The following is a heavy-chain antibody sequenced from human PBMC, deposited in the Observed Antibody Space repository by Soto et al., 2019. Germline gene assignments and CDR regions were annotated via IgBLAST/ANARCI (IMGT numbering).Heavy chain of an antibody. V-gene: IGHV3-21*01. D-gene: IGHD6-6*01. J-gene: IGHJ6*02. Sequence: PGGSLRLSCAASGFTFSSYSMNWVRQAPGKGLEWVSSISSSSSYIYYADSVKGRFTISRDNAKNSLYLQMNSLRAEDTAVYYCARGGYSSSSSAPLYYYYYGMDVWGQGTTVTVSS. CDR1: GFTFSSYS. CDR2: ISSSSSYI. CDR3: ARGGYSSSSSAPLYYYYYGMDV.